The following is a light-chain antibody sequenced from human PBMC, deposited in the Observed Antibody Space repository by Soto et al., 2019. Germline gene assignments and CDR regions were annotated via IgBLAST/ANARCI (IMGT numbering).Light chain of an antibody. CDR3: TQGTHWPRT. Sequence: DVVLTQSPLSLPVNFGQPASISCRSSKSLVYSDGNTHLSWFHQRPGQSPRRLIYRVSSRDSGGPDRFSGSASGTDFTLEISRVEAEDVGIYFCTQGTHWPRTCGQGIKVEVK. J-gene: IGKJ1*01. CDR2: RVS. CDR1: KSLVYSDGNTH. V-gene: IGKV2-30*01.